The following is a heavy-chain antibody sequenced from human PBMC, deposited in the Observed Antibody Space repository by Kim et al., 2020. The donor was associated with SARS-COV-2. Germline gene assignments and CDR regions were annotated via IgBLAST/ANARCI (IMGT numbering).Heavy chain of an antibody. V-gene: IGHV3-30-3*01. Sequence: GGSLRLSCAASGLSFDSSAMNWVCQAPGKGLEWVAVISYDGRNKYYADSVKVRFTISRDNSKSTLYLQMNSLRVEDTAVYYCARGNYYESVSLSDYYNGMDVWGQGTTVTVSS. J-gene: IGHJ6*02. CDR1: GLSFDSSA. CDR3: ARGNYYESVSLSDYYNGMDV. D-gene: IGHD3-10*01. CDR2: ISYDGRNK.